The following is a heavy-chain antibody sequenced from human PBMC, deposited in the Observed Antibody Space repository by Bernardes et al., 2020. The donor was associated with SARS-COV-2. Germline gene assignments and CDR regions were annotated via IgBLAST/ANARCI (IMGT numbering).Heavy chain of an antibody. CDR3: AKVHPLLWFAVDY. J-gene: IGHJ4*02. V-gene: IGHV3-23*01. D-gene: IGHD3-10*01. Sequence: GGSLRLSRAASGFTFSSSAMSWVRQAPGKGLEWVSAISGSGGSTYYADSVKGRFTISRDNSKSTLYLQMNSLRAEDTAVYYCAKVHPLLWFAVDYWGQGTLVTVSA. CDR2: ISGSGGST. CDR1: GFTFSSSA.